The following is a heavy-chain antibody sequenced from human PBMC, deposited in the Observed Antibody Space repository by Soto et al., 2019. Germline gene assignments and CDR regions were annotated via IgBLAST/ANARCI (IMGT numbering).Heavy chain of an antibody. Sequence: QVQLVESGGGVVQPGRSLRLSCAASGFTFSSYGMHWVRQAPGKGLEWVAVISYDGSNKYYADSVKGRFTISRDNSKNTLDLQMNSLRAEDTAVYYCAKGAEGVWGQGTTVTVSS. CDR2: ISYDGSNK. J-gene: IGHJ6*02. CDR1: GFTFSSYG. D-gene: IGHD3-16*01. V-gene: IGHV3-30*18. CDR3: AKGAEGV.